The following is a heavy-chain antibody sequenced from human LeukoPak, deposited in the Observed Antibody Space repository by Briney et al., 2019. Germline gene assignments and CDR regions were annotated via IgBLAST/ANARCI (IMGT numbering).Heavy chain of an antibody. Sequence: GASVKVSCKASGGTFSSYAISWVRQAPGQGLEWMGGIIPIFGTANYAQKFQGRVTITADESTSTAYMELSSLRSEDTAVYYCASWRSYYSDYWGQGTLVTVSS. CDR1: GGTFSSYA. CDR2: IIPIFGTA. J-gene: IGHJ4*02. D-gene: IGHD1-26*01. V-gene: IGHV1-69*13. CDR3: ASWRSYYSDY.